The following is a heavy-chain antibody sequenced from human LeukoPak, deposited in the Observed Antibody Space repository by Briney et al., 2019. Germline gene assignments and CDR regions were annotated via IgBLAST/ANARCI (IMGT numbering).Heavy chain of an antibody. CDR2: IIPIFGTA. V-gene: IGHV1-69*01. D-gene: IGHD5-12*01. CDR1: GGTFSSYA. Sequence: GSSVKVSCKASGGTFSSYAISWVRQAPGQGLECMGGIIPIFGTANYAQKFQGRVTITADESTSTAYMELSSLRSEDTAVYYCARGIVATIEPTDAFDIWGQGTMVTVSS. J-gene: IGHJ3*02. CDR3: ARGIVATIEPTDAFDI.